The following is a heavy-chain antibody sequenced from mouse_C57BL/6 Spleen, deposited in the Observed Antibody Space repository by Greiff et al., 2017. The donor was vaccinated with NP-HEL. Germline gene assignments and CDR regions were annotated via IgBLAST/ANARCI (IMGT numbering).Heavy chain of an antibody. CDR1: GFTFSSYA. CDR2: ISDGGSYT. J-gene: IGHJ3*01. V-gene: IGHV5-4*01. CDR3: ARDLPDGGFAY. Sequence: EVQGVESGGGLVKPGGSLKLSCAASGFTFSSYAMSWVRQTPEKRLEWVATISDGGSYTYYPDNVKGRFTISRDNAQNNLYLQMSHLQSEDTAMYYCARDLPDGGFAYWGQGTLVTVSA. D-gene: IGHD2-3*01.